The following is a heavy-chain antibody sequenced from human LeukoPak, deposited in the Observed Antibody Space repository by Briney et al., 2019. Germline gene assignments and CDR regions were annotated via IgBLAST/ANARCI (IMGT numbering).Heavy chain of an antibody. CDR3: ARVGAVAGTTADYYYYYGMDV. V-gene: IGHV4-59*01. CDR2: IYYSGST. CDR1: GGSISSYY. D-gene: IGHD6-19*01. J-gene: IGHJ6*02. Sequence: PSVTLSLTCTVSGGSISSYYWSWIRQPPGKGLEWVGYIYYSGSTNYNPSLKSRVTISVDTSKNQFSLKLSSVTAADTAVYYCARVGAVAGTTADYYYYYGMDVWGQGTTVTVSS.